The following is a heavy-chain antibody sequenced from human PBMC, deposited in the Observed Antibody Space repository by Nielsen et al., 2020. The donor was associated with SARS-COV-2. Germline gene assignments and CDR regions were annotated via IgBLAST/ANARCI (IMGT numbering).Heavy chain of an antibody. CDR1: GFTFDDYA. Sequence: GGSLRLSCAASGFTFDDYAMHWVRQAPGKGLEWVAVISYDGSNKYYADSVKGRFTISRDNSKNSLYLQMNSLRAEDTALYYCAKDPGVGMDVWGQGTTVTVSS. D-gene: IGHD3-10*01. CDR3: AKDPGVGMDV. V-gene: IGHV3-30*18. CDR2: ISYDGSNK. J-gene: IGHJ6*02.